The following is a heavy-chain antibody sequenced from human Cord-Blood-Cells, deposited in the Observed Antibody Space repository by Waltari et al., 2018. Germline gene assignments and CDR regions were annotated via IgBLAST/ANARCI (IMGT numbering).Heavy chain of an antibody. D-gene: IGHD3-9*01. V-gene: IGHV1-69*02. J-gene: IGHJ4*02. Sequence: QVQLVQSGAEVKKPGSSVKVSCKASGGTFRSYTISWVRQAPGQGLEWMGRIIPLLGIANDAQKFQGRVTITADKSTSTAYMELSSLRSEDTAVYYCASSRLTAGLGWGQGTLVTVSS. CDR2: IIPLLGIA. CDR3: ASSRLTAGLG. CDR1: GGTFRSYT.